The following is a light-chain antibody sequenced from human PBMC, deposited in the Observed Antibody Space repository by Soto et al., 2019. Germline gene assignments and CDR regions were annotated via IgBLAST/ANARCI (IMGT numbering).Light chain of an antibody. CDR3: QQDDSSRRT. J-gene: IGKJ1*01. Sequence: EIVLTQSPGTLSLSPGERATLSCRASQSVSTRSLAWYQQKPGQAPRLLISGASSRAADIPDRFSGSGSGTDFTLTINRLEHVDFAVYYCQQDDSSRRTFGQGTKADIK. CDR1: QSVSTRS. V-gene: IGKV3-20*01. CDR2: GAS.